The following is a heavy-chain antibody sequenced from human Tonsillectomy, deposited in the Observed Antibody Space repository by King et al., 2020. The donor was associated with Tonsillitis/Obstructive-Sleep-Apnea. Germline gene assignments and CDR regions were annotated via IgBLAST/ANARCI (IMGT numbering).Heavy chain of an antibody. Sequence: RLQESGPGLVKPSETLSLTCTVSGGSISSYYWSWIRQPPGKGLEWIGYIYYSGSTNYNPSLKSRVTISVDTSKNQFSLKLSSVTAADTAVYYCASHIVGAYYFDYWGQGTLVTVSS. V-gene: IGHV4-59*08. CDR3: ASHIVGAYYFDY. J-gene: IGHJ4*02. CDR2: IYYSGST. D-gene: IGHD1-26*01. CDR1: GGSISSYY.